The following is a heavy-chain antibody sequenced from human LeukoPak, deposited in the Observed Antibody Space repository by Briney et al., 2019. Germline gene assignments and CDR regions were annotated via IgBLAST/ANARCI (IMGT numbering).Heavy chain of an antibody. D-gene: IGHD3-9*01. V-gene: IGHV1-2*04. J-gene: IGHJ4*02. CDR3: ARGYYDILTGYYEAFDY. CDR2: INPNSGGT. CDR1: GCTFTGYY. Sequence: ASVKVSCKASGCTFTGYYMHWVRQAPGQGLEWMGWINPNSGGTNYAQKFQGWVTMTRDTSISTAYMELRRLRSDDTAVYYCARGYYDILTGYYEAFDYWGQGTLVTVSS.